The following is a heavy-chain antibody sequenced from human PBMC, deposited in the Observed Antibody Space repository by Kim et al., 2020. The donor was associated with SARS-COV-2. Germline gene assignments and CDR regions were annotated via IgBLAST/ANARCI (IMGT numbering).Heavy chain of an antibody. V-gene: IGHV3-9*01. D-gene: IGHD3-22*01. CDR3: AKTGYDSSGYYWIYFDY. Sequence: VKGRFTISRDNAKNSLYLQMNSLRAEDTSLYYCAKTGYDSSGYYWIYFDYWGQGTLVTVSS. J-gene: IGHJ4*02.